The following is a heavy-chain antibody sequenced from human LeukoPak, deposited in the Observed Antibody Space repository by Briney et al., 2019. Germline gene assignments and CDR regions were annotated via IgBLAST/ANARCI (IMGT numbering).Heavy chain of an antibody. V-gene: IGHV3-30-3*01. CDR1: GFTFSSHA. J-gene: IGHJ4*02. Sequence: GGSLRLSCAASGFTFSSHAMHWVRQAPGKGLEWVAVISYDGSNKYYADSVKGRFTISRDNSKNTLYLQMNSLRAEDTAVYYCGRGAPYTSGTKFDYWGKGTLVPVS. CDR3: GRGAPYTSGTKFDY. D-gene: IGHD6-19*01. CDR2: ISYDGSNK.